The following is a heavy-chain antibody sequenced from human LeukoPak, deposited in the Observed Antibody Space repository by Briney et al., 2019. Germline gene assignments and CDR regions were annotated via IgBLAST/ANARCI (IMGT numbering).Heavy chain of an antibody. CDR1: GFTFRSYG. D-gene: IGHD7-27*01. CDR2: IRYDGSNK. Sequence: GGSLRLSCAASGFTFRSYGMHWVRQAPGKGLEWVAFIRYDGSNKNYADSVKGRFTISRDTSKNTLYLQMNSLRAEDTAVYYCARDFVHLGPHPFDIWGQGTMVTVSS. CDR3: ARDFVHLGPHPFDI. J-gene: IGHJ3*02. V-gene: IGHV3-30*02.